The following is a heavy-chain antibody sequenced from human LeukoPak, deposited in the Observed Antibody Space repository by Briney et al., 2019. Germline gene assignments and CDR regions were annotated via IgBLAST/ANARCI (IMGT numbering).Heavy chain of an antibody. CDR3: ARGGYGAHMG. CDR1: EFSVGSNY. D-gene: IGHD4-17*01. Sequence: GGSLRLSCAASEFSVGSNYMTWVRQAPGKGLEWVSSISSSSSYIYYADSVKGRFTISRDNAKNTVDLQMNSLRAEDTAVYYCARGGYGAHMGWGQGTLVTVSS. CDR2: ISSSSSYI. J-gene: IGHJ4*02. V-gene: IGHV3-21*01.